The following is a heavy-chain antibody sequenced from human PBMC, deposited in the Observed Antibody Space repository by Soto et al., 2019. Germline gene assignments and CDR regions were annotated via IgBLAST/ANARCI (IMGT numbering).Heavy chain of an antibody. CDR1: GFTFSSYA. J-gene: IGHJ4*02. CDR2: ISGSGGST. V-gene: IGHV3-23*01. Sequence: EVQLLESGGGLVQPGGSLRLSCAASGFTFSSYAMSSVRQAPGRGLEWVSAISGSGGSTYYADSVKGRFTISRDNSKNTLYQQMNSLRAEDTAVYYCAKGYSWIQLDYWGQGTLVTVSS. D-gene: IGHD5-18*01. CDR3: AKGYSWIQLDY.